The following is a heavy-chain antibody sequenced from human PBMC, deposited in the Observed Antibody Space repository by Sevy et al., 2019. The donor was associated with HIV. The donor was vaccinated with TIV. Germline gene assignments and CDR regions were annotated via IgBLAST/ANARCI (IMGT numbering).Heavy chain of an antibody. D-gene: IGHD6-13*01. J-gene: IGHJ5*02. CDR2: IYYSGST. CDR3: ARVIAAAGTRWFDP. V-gene: IGHV4-59*13. Sequence: SETLSLTCTVSGGSISSYYWSWIRQPPGKGLEWIGYIYYSGSTNYNPSLKSRVTISVDTSKNQFSLKLSSVTAADTAVYYCARVIAAAGTRWFDPWGQGTLVIVSS. CDR1: GGSISSYY.